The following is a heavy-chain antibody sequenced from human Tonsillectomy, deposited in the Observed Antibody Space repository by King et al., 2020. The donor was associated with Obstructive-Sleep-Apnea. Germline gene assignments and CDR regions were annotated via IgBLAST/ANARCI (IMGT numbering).Heavy chain of an antibody. D-gene: IGHD3-22*01. CDR3: AKGDSSGYSDY. CDR2: ISWDGGRI. V-gene: IGHV3-43*01. Sequence: QLVQSGGVVVQPGGSLRLSCAASGFTFDDYTMHWVRQAPGKGLEWVSLISWDGGRIYYADSVKGRFTISRDNSKNSLYLQMNSLRTEDTALYYCAKGDSSGYSDYWGQGTLVTVSS. J-gene: IGHJ4*02. CDR1: GFTFDDYT.